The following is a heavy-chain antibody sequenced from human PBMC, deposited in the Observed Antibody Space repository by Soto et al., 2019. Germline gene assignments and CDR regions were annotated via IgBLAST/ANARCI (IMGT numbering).Heavy chain of an antibody. CDR1: GVTLTNFW. V-gene: IGHV3-15*07. CDR2: IKSKTDGGTT. D-gene: IGHD3-16*01. J-gene: IGHJ4*02. Sequence: GGSLRLSCAVSGVTLTNFWMNWVRQAPGKGPEWVGRIKSKTDGGTTDYAAPVKGRFTISRDDSKSTLFLQMNSLKTEDTGVYYCAAMKTYWGQGTPVTVSS. CDR3: AAMKTY.